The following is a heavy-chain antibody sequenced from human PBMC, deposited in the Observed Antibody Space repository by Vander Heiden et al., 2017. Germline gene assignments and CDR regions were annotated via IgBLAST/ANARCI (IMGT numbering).Heavy chain of an antibody. CDR3: ARGGGDFWSGYRVIGGYFDY. J-gene: IGHJ4*01. CDR2: ISSSSRTI. V-gene: IGHV3-48*02. D-gene: IGHD3-3*01. CDR1: GFTFSSYS. Sequence: EVQLVESGGGLVQPGGSLRLSCAASGFTFSSYSMNWVRQAPGKGLEWVSYISSSSRTIYYADAVKGRFTIARDNAKNSRYLQRNRMRDEETAVYYCARGGGDFWSGYRVIGGYFDYWGHGTLVTVSS.